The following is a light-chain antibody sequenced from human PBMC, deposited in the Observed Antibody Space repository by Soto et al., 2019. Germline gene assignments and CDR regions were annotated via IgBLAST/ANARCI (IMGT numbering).Light chain of an antibody. CDR2: DAY. CDR1: QGISSA. V-gene: IGKV1-13*02. CDR3: QQFNSYPFT. Sequence: AIQLTQSPSSLSASVGDRVTITCRASQGISSALAWYQQKPGKAPKLLIYDAYRLESGVPSRFSGSGSGTDFTLTISSLQPEDFETYYCQQFNSYPFTLGQGTRLEIK. J-gene: IGKJ5*01.